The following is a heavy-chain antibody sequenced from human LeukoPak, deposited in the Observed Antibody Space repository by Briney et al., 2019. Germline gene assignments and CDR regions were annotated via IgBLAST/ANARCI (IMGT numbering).Heavy chain of an antibody. Sequence: PGGSLRLSCAASGFTVSSNYMSWVRQAPGKGLEWVSIIYSGGTTYHADSVKGRFTISRDNSKNTLYLQMNSLRPEDTAVYYCARLHYCTSTSCLDYWGQGTLVTVSS. D-gene: IGHD2-2*01. J-gene: IGHJ4*02. CDR1: GFTVSSNY. CDR2: IYSGGTT. CDR3: ARLHYCTSTSCLDY. V-gene: IGHV3-66*02.